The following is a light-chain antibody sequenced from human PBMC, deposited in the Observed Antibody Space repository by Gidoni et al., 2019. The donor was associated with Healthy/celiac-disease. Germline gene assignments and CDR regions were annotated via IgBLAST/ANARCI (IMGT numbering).Light chain of an antibody. CDR3: QQYYSTWYT. CDR1: QSVLYSSNNKNY. J-gene: IGKJ2*01. CDR2: WAS. Sequence: DIVMTQSPDSLAVSLGERATINCKSSQSVLYSSNNKNYLAWYQQKQGQPPKLLIYWASTRESGVPDRFSGSGSGTDFTRTISSLQAEDVAVYYCQQYYSTWYTFGQGTKLEIK. V-gene: IGKV4-1*01.